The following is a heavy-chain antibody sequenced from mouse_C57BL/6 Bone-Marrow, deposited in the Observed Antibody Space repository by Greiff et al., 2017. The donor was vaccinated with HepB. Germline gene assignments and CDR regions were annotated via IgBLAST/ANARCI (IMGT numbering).Heavy chain of an antibody. V-gene: IGHV5-12*01. CDR3: ARHDF. Sequence: EVQLVESGGGLVQPGGSLKLSCAASGFTFSDYYMYWVRQTPEKRLEWVAYISNGGGSTYYPETVKGRFTISRDNAKNTLYLQMSRLKSEDTAMYYCARHDFWGQGTPLTVSS. J-gene: IGHJ2*01. CDR2: ISNGGGST. CDR1: GFTFSDYY.